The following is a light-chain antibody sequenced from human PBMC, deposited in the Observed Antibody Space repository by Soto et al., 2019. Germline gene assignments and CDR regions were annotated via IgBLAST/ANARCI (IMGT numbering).Light chain of an antibody. J-gene: IGKJ4*01. Sequence: DFPMTQSPSTLSASVGDRVTITRRASQNIRSRLAWFQQKPGKAPKLLIYDASSLESGVPQRFGGGGSGTEFAVTLGCLQCDDFEGYYCQQYDSYPLPFGGGTKVDIK. V-gene: IGKV1-5*01. CDR3: QQYDSYPLP. CDR1: QNIRSR. CDR2: DAS.